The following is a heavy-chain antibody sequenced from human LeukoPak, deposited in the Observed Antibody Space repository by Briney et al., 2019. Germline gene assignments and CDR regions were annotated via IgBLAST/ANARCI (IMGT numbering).Heavy chain of an antibody. CDR1: GYTFTSYG. J-gene: IGHJ4*02. D-gene: IGHD3-22*01. V-gene: IGHV1-2*02. CDR2: INPNSGGT. Sequence: ASVKVSCKASGYTFTSYGISWVRQAPGQGLEWMGWINPNSGGTNYAQKFQGRVTMTRDTSISTAYMELSRLRSDDTAVYYCARDLNYYDSSGQDGYWGQGTLVTVSS. CDR3: ARDLNYYDSSGQDGY.